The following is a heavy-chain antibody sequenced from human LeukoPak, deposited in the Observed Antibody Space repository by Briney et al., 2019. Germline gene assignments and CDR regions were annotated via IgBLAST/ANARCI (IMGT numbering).Heavy chain of an antibody. J-gene: IGHJ3*02. D-gene: IGHD6-6*01. CDR2: ISYTGDT. V-gene: IGHV4-59*01. CDR1: SGSISAYY. Sequence: PSETLSLTCTVSSGSISAYYWSWLRQPPGKGLEWIAFISYTGDTNYNPSLKSRVSISIDTSRNQFSLTLRSVTPADTAVYYCARGRPRVLDIWGHGTMVTVSS. CDR3: ARGRPRVLDI.